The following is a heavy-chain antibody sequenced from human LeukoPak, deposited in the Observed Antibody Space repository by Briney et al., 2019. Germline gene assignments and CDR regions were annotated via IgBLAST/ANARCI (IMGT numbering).Heavy chain of an antibody. V-gene: IGHV3-7*01. D-gene: IGHD3-10*01. J-gene: IGHJ5*02. CDR3: ARDREVVRGVIKYNWFDP. CDR2: IKQDGSEK. CDR1: GFTFSSYW. Sequence: PGGSLRRSCAASGFTFSSYWMSWVRQAPGKGLEWVANIKQDGSEKYYVDSVKGRFTISRDNAKNSLYPQMNSLRAEDTAVYYCARDREVVRGVIKYNWFDPWGQGTLVTVSS.